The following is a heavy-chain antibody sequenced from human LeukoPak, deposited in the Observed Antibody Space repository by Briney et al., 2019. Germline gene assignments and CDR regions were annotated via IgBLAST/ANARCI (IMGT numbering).Heavy chain of an antibody. Sequence: GGSLRLSCAGSGFTFSSYSMNWVRQAPGKGLEWVSYISSSSSTIYYADSVKGRFTISRDNSKNTLYLQMNSLRAEDTAVYYCASPMTYMLRGLAGIDAFNIWGQGTLVTVSS. J-gene: IGHJ3*02. CDR3: ASPMTYMLRGLAGIDAFNI. CDR2: ISSSSSTI. V-gene: IGHV3-48*01. D-gene: IGHD3-10*01. CDR1: GFTFSSYS.